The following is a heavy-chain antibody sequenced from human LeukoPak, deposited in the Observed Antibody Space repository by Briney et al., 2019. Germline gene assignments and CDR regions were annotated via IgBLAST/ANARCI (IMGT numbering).Heavy chain of an antibody. CDR1: GYSFNDYY. CDR2: INPNSGRT. CDR3: ARDSSDILTGYYHF. J-gene: IGHJ4*02. V-gene: IGHV1-2*02. D-gene: IGHD3-9*01. Sequence: ASVTVSCKPSGYSFNDYYLHWVRQAPGQGLAWMGWINPNSGRTHYAPKFQGRVTLTTDTSITTAYMELSSLISGDTALYYCARDSSDILTGYYHFWGQGTLVTVSS.